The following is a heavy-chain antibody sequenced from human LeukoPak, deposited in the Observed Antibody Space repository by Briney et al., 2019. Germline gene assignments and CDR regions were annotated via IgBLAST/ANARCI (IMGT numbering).Heavy chain of an antibody. CDR2: IIPIFGTA. CDR1: GGTFSSYA. J-gene: IGHJ5*02. D-gene: IGHD6-13*01. V-gene: IGHV1-69*05. Sequence: GASVKVSCKASGGTFSSYAISWVRQAPGQGLEWMGGIIPIFGTANYAQKFQGRVTITTDESTSTAYMELSSLRSEDTAVYYCARDRAAAGTGINWFDPWGQGTLVTVSS. CDR3: ARDRAAAGTGINWFDP.